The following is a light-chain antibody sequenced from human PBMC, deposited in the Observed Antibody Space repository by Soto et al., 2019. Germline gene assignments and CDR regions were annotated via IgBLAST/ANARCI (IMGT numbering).Light chain of an antibody. V-gene: IGLV2-14*01. CDR2: DVN. CDR3: SSYTSSSTVV. Sequence: QSALTQPASVSGSPGQSITISCTGTSSDIGGYIYVSWYQQHPGKAPKLMIYDVNNRPSGVSNRFSGSKSDNTASLTISGLQAEDEADYYCSSYTSSSTVVFGGGTKLTVL. J-gene: IGLJ2*01. CDR1: SSDIGGYIY.